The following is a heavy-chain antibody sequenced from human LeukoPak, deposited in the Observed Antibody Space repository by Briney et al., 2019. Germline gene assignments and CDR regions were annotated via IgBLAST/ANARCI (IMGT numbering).Heavy chain of an antibody. V-gene: IGHV3-30-3*01. D-gene: IGHD5-18*01. CDR1: GFTFSSYA. CDR2: ISYDGSNK. J-gene: IGHJ4*02. CDR3: ARDLQQLWLRGFEY. Sequence: GGSLRLSCAASGFTFSSYAMHWVRQAPGKGLEWVAVISYDGSNKYYADSVKGRFTIPRDNSKNTLYLQMNSLRAEDTAVYYCARDLQQLWLRGFEYWGQGTLITVSS.